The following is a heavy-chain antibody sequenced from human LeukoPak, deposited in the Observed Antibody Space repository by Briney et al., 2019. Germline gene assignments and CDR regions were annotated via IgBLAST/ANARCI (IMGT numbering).Heavy chain of an antibody. V-gene: IGHV3-33*01. D-gene: IGHD6-19*01. J-gene: IGHJ6*02. CDR2: IWYDGSNK. CDR3: ARDEWGSGWSGDYYYYGMDV. CDR1: GFTFSSYG. Sequence: GGSLRLSCAASGFTFSSYGMHWVRQAPGKGLGWVAVIWYDGSNKYYADSVKGRFTISRDNSKNTLYLQMNSLRAEDTAVYYCARDEWGSGWSGDYYYYGMDVWGQGTTVTVSS.